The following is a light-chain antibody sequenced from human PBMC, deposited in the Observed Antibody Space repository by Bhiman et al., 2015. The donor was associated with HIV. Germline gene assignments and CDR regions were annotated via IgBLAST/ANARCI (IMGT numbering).Light chain of an antibody. V-gene: IGLV3-25*03. Sequence: SYELTQPPSVSVSPGQTARITCSGDALPKQYAYWYQQKPGQAPVLVIYKDSERPSGIPERFSGSSSGTTVTLTISGVQAEDEADYYCQSVTXVF. CDR2: KDS. CDR1: ALPKQY. J-gene: IGLJ2*01. CDR3: QSVTXV.